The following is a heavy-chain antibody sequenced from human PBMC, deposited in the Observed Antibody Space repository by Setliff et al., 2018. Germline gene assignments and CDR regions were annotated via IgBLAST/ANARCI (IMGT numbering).Heavy chain of an antibody. J-gene: IGHJ5*01. D-gene: IGHD2-15*01. V-gene: IGHV4-61*09. CDR2: VYSTGST. CDR1: GASISSGSHY. Sequence: SETLSLTCNVSGASISSGSHYWSWIRQSAGEKPTWIGHVYSTGSTNYNPSFESRVSISVDKSNNQFSLKMTSVTAADTAMYYCVRDRYGRNSDGSGVYNWFDSWGQGIPVTVSS. CDR3: VRDRYGRNSDGSGVYNWFDS.